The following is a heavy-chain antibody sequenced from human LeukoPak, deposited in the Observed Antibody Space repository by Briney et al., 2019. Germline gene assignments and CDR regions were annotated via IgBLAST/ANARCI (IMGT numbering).Heavy chain of an antibody. V-gene: IGHV1-69*01. D-gene: IGHD4-17*01. CDR2: IIPIFGTA. Sequence: SVKVSCKASGGTFSSYAISWVRQAPGQGLEWMGGIIPIFGTANYAQKFQGRVTITADESTSTAYMELSSLRSEDTAVYYCAKDLHGDYQDLDYWGQGTLVTVSS. J-gene: IGHJ4*02. CDR1: GGTFSSYA. CDR3: AKDLHGDYQDLDY.